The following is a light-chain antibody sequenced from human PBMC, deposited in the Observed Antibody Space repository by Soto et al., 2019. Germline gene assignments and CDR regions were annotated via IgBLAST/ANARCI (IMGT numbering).Light chain of an antibody. Sequence: DIQMTQSPSPLSTSVGDRVTITCRASQSISSYLNWYRQKPGKAPKLLICSASSLQSGVPSRFSGSGSGTEFTLTISSLQPDDFATYHCQQYKSYWTFGQGTKVDIK. J-gene: IGKJ1*01. CDR2: SAS. V-gene: IGKV1-39*01. CDR3: QQYKSYWT. CDR1: QSISSY.